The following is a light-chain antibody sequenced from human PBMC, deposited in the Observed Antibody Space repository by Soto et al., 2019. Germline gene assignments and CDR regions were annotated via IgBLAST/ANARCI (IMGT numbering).Light chain of an antibody. CDR2: HDS. Sequence: SYELTQPPSVSVSPGQTASITCSGDKLGDKYACWYQQRPGQSPVLVIYHDSKRPSGIPERFSGSNSGNTATLTISGTQAVDEADYFCQAWDSSTAVFGGGTQLTVL. CDR1: KLGDKY. V-gene: IGLV3-1*01. J-gene: IGLJ7*01. CDR3: QAWDSSTAV.